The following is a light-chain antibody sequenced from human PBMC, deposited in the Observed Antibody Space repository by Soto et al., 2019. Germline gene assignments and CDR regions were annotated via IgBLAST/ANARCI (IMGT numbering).Light chain of an antibody. CDR2: DAS. Sequence: DIRMTQSPSSLSASVGDRVTITCRASKSLSSYLNWYQQKPGKAPRLLIHDASRLQSGVPSRFSGSGSGTDFTLTISSLQPEDFATYYCLQTYTTPTWTFGQGTKLDIK. CDR3: LQTYTTPTWT. J-gene: IGKJ1*01. V-gene: IGKV1-39*01. CDR1: KSLSSY.